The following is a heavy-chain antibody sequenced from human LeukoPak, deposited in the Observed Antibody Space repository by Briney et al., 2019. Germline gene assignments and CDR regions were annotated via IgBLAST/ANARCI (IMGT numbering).Heavy chain of an antibody. CDR3: AKGSGYSYGYRYYFDY. CDR2: ISGSGGST. Sequence: GGSLRLSCAASGFTFSSCAMSWVRQAPGKGLEWVSAISGSGGSTYYADSVKGRFTISRDNSKNTLYLQMNSLRAEDTAVYYCAKGSGYSYGYRYYFDYWGQGTLVTVSS. D-gene: IGHD5-18*01. J-gene: IGHJ4*02. CDR1: GFTFSSCA. V-gene: IGHV3-23*01.